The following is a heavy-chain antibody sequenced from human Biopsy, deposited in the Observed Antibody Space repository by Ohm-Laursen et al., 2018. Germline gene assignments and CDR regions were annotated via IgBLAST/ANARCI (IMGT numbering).Heavy chain of an antibody. CDR2: IWYDGSNK. J-gene: IGHJ4*02. D-gene: IGHD2-8*01. CDR1: GFTFSSYG. CDR3: AKCMTGGSNYYFHH. V-gene: IGHV3-33*06. Sequence: SLRLSCTASGFTFSSYGMHWVRQAPGKGLEWVAAIWYDGSNKNYADSVKGRFTISRDNSKNTLYLQMNSLRGEDTAVYYFAKCMTGGSNYYFHHCGQGTLVTVSS.